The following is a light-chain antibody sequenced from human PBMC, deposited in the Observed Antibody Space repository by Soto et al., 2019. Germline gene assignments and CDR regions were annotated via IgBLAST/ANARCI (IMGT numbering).Light chain of an antibody. J-gene: IGKJ4*01. Sequence: DIQMTQSPSSLSASVEDRVIITCRASQSISNHLNWYQQKPGKAPKLLIYAASSLQSGVPSRFSGSGSGTDFTLTISSLQPEDFATYYCQQSYSTPRTFGGGTNVDIK. CDR1: QSISNH. CDR2: AAS. V-gene: IGKV1-39*01. CDR3: QQSYSTPRT.